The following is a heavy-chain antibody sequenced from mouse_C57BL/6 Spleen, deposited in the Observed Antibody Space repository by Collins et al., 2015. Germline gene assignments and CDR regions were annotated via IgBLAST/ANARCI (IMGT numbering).Heavy chain of an antibody. V-gene: IGHV1-52*01. CDR3: ARGVYYYGSWAY. D-gene: IGHD1-1*01. Sequence: QVQPQQPGAELVRPGSSVKLSCKASGYTFTSYWMHWVKQRPIQGLEWIGNIDPSDSETHYNQKFKDKATLTVDKSSSTAYMQLSSLTSEDSAVYYCARGVYYYGSWAYWGQGTLVTVSA. CDR1: GYTFTSYW. J-gene: IGHJ3*01. CDR2: IDPSDSET.